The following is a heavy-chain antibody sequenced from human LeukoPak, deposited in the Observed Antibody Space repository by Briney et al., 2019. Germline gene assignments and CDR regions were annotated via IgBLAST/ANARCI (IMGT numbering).Heavy chain of an antibody. CDR1: GFTFGYYA. CDR3: TSSVEPERFLEWSLDY. J-gene: IGHJ4*02. CDR2: IRSKAYRGTT. Sequence: PGVSLTLSCTASGFTFGYYAMSWVRQAPAKGLQWVGLIRSKAYRGTTEYAASLKGRFTISRDDSKSIAYLQINSLKTEDTAVYYCTSSVEPERFLEWSLDYWGQGTLVTVSS. V-gene: IGHV3-49*04. D-gene: IGHD3-3*01.